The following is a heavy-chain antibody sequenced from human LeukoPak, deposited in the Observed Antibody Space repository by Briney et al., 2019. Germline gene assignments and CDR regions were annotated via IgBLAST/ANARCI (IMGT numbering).Heavy chain of an antibody. CDR3: ARPQQWLPGSFDY. D-gene: IGHD6-19*01. Sequence: SETLSLTCTVSGDSISSTKYYWGWIRQPPGKGLEWIGAVYYTGSTYYSPSLKSRVTISVDTSKNQFSLKLSSVTAADTAVYYCARPQQWLPGSFDYWGQGTLVTVSS. J-gene: IGHJ4*02. V-gene: IGHV4-39*01. CDR2: VYYTGST. CDR1: GDSISSTKYY.